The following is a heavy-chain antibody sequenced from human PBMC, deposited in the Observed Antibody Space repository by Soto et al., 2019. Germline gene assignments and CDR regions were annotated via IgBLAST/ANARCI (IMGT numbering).Heavy chain of an antibody. CDR2: IYYSGST. J-gene: IGHJ6*02. Sequence: SETLSLTCTVSGGSISSYYWSWIRQPAGKGLEWIGRIYYSGSTNYNPSLKSRVTISVDTSKNQFSLKLSSVTAADTAVYYCARGEIAAAGTRAYYYYYGMDVWGQGTTVTVSS. CDR1: GGSISSYY. CDR3: ARGEIAAAGTRAYYYYYGMDV. V-gene: IGHV4-4*07. D-gene: IGHD6-13*01.